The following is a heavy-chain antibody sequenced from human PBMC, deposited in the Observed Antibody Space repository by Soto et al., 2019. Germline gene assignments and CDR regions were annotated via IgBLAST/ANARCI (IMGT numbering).Heavy chain of an antibody. CDR1: GFTFSTYD. CDR2: ISYDGSKK. CDR3: ASALGAYCNGGSCPGAFDI. V-gene: IGHV3-30*03. J-gene: IGHJ3*02. D-gene: IGHD2-15*01. Sequence: QVQLVESGGGVVQPGRSLRLSCAASGFTFSTYDMHWVRQAPGKGLEGVALISYDGSKKYYGDSVKGRFTISRDNSKSTLYLQMNSLRAEDTAVYYCASALGAYCNGGSCPGAFDIWGQGTMVTVSS.